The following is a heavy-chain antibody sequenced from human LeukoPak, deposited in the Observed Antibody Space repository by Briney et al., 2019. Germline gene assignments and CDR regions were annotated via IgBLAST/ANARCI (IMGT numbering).Heavy chain of an antibody. J-gene: IGHJ4*02. V-gene: IGHV3-30*02. D-gene: IGHD4-23*01. CDR2: IRYDGSNK. CDR3: AKDIGKSPSAYGGKNPLGY. CDR1: GFTFSSYG. Sequence: GGSLRLSCAASGFTFSSYGMHWVRQAPGKGLEWVAFIRYDGSNKYYADSVKGRFTISRDNSKNTLYLQMNSLRAEDTAVYYCAKDIGKSPSAYGGKNPLGYWGQGTLVTVSS.